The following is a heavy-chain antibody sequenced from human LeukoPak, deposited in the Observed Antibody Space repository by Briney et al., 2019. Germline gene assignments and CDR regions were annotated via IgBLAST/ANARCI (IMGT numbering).Heavy chain of an antibody. CDR1: GYTFTGYY. CDR3: ARGAYSSSSGFGY. Sequence: GASVKVSCKASGYTFTGYYMHWVRQAPGQGLEWMGWINPNSGGTNYAQKFQGWVTMTRDTSISTAYMELSRLRSDDTAVYYCARGAYSSSSGFGYWGQGTLVTVSS. V-gene: IGHV1-2*04. D-gene: IGHD6-6*01. J-gene: IGHJ4*02. CDR2: INPNSGGT.